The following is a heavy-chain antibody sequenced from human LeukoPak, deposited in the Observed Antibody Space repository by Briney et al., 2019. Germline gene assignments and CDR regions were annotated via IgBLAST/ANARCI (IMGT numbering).Heavy chain of an antibody. CDR1: GFTVSSNY. J-gene: IGHJ4*02. Sequence: PGGSLRLSCAASGFTVSSNYMSWVRQAPGKGLEWVSVIYSGGSAYYADSVKGRFTISRHNSKNTLYLQMNSLRAEDTAVYYCARCLHGHLDYWGQGTLVTVSS. CDR2: IYSGGSA. V-gene: IGHV3-53*04. CDR3: ARCLHGHLDY.